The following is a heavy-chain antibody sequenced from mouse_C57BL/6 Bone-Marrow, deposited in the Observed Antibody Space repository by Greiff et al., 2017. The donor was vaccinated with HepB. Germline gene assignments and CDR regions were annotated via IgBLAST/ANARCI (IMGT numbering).Heavy chain of an antibody. J-gene: IGHJ2*01. D-gene: IGHD1-1*01. CDR1: GYTFTDYY. CDR3: ARNQGYYRLGLDY. V-gene: IGHV1-76*01. CDR2: IYPGSGNT. Sequence: QVQLKESGAELVRPGASVKLSCKASGYTFTDYYINWVKQRPGQGLEWIARIYPGSGNTYYNDKFKGKATLTAEKSSSTAYMQLSSLTSEDSAVYCGARNQGYYRLGLDYWGQGTTLTVSS.